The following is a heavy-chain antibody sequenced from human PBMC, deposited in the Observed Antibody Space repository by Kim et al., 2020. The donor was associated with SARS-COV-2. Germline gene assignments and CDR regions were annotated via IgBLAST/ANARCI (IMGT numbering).Heavy chain of an antibody. CDR3: AKVEAPYYYYYYGMDV. CDR2: ISYDGSNK. Sequence: GGSLRLSCAASGFTFSSYGMHWVRQAPGKGLEWVAVISYDGSNKYYADSVKGRFTISRDNSKNTLYLQMNSLRAEDTAVYYCAKVEAPYYYYYYGMDVWGRGTTVTVSS. V-gene: IGHV3-30*18. D-gene: IGHD1-1*01. J-gene: IGHJ6*02. CDR1: GFTFSSYG.